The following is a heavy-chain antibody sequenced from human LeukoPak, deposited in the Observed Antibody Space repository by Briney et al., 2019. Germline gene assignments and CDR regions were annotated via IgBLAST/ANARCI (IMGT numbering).Heavy chain of an antibody. J-gene: IGHJ3*02. V-gene: IGHV4-31*03. CDR3: ATPYCSGISCLDAFNI. CDR1: GVSISDGRYY. Sequence: SQTLSLTCNISGVSISDGRYYWAWIRQRPGKGLEWLGYRYYSGSAKYNPSLKSRLTISIDTPENQFSLHLNSVTAADTAMYYCATPYCSGISCLDAFNIWGQGRMVTVSS. CDR2: RYYSGSA. D-gene: IGHD2-2*01.